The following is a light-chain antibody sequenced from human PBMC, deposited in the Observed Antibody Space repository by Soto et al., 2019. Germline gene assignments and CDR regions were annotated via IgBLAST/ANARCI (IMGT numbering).Light chain of an antibody. Sequence: QSVLTQPASVSGSPGQSITISCTGTSSDVGGFNYVSCYQQPPGKAQNLLIFDVYSRPSGTANSFSGSKSGNTASLTISVLQADDEADYYCRSDTTSSSYVFGAGTKLTVL. CDR1: SSDVGGFNY. V-gene: IGLV2-14*01. CDR2: DVY. J-gene: IGLJ1*01. CDR3: RSDTTSSSYV.